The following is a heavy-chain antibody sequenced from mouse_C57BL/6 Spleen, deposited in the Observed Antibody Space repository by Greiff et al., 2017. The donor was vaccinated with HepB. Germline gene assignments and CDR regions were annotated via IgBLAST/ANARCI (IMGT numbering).Heavy chain of an antibody. J-gene: IGHJ2*01. V-gene: IGHV1-50*01. CDR1: GYTFTSYW. CDR3: ARWGGVCDY. CDR2: IDPSDSYT. Sequence: VQLQQPGAELVKPGASVKLSCKASGYTFTSYWMQWVKQRPGQGLEWIGEIDPSDSYTNYNQKFKGKATLTVDTSSSTAYMQLSSLTSEDSAVYYCARWGGVCDYWGQGTTLTVSS.